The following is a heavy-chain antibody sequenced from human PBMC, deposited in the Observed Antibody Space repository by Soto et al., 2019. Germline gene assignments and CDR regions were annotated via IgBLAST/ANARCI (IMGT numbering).Heavy chain of an antibody. J-gene: IGHJ4*02. V-gene: IGHV1-69*13. CDR2: IIPIFGTA. CDR3: AGVPYYYDSSGYYAI. CDR1: GDTFNFYS. Sequence: SVKVSCKASGDTFNFYSISWVRQAPGQGLEWMGGIIPIFGTANYAQKFQGRVTITADESTSTAYMELSSLRSEDTAVYYCAGVPYYYDSSGYYAIWGQGTLVTVSS. D-gene: IGHD3-22*01.